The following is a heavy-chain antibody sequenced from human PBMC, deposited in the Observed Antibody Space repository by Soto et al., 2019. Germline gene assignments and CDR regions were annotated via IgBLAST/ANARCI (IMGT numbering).Heavy chain of an antibody. Sequence: EVQLLESGGGLVQPGGSLRLSCAASGFTFSSYAMSWVRQAPGKGLEWVSAISGSGGSTYYADSVKGRFTISRDNSKNTLYLQMNSLRAEDTAVYYCAKSLAIVVVVAATPFDYWGQGTLVTVSS. CDR3: AKSLAIVVVVAATPFDY. CDR2: ISGSGGST. V-gene: IGHV3-23*01. J-gene: IGHJ4*02. CDR1: GFTFSSYA. D-gene: IGHD2-15*01.